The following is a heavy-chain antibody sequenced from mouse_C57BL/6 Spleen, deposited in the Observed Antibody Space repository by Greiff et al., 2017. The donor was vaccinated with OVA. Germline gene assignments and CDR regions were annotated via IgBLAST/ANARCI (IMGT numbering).Heavy chain of an antibody. J-gene: IGHJ2*01. CDR1: GFTFSDYY. CDR2: ISNGGGST. V-gene: IGHV5-12*01. D-gene: IGHD1-1*01. CDR3: ARNYGKIFDY. Sequence: EVHLVESGGGLVQPGGSLKLSCAASGFTFSDYYMYWVRQTPEKRLEWVAYISNGGGSTYYPDTVKGRFTISRDNAKNTLYLQMSRLKSEDTAMYYCARNYGKIFDYWGQGTTLTVSS.